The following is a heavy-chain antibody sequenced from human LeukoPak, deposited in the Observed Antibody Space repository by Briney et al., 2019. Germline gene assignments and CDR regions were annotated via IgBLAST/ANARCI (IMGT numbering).Heavy chain of an antibody. CDR1: GGSFSGYY. J-gene: IGHJ6*03. CDR3: ARSVLWAYYMDV. Sequence: SETLSLTCTVSGGSFSGYYWSWIRQPPGKGLEWIGEINHSGSTNYNPSLKSRVTISVDTSKNQFSLKLSSVTAADTAVYYCARSVLWAYYMDVWGKGTTVTVSS. D-gene: IGHD3-16*01. CDR2: INHSGST. V-gene: IGHV4-34*01.